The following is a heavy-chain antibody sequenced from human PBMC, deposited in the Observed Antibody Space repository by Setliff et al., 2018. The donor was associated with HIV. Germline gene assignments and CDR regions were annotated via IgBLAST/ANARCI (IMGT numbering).Heavy chain of an antibody. Sequence: LSLTCTVSGGSISNSRYYWSWIRQPPGKEVEWMGSIYYSGSTYYNPSLKSRVTISVDTSKNKFSLNLSPVTAADAAVYYCASRVYYYDSSGYLREEGFDPWGQGTLVTVSS. CDR2: IYYSGST. J-gene: IGHJ5*02. D-gene: IGHD3-22*01. CDR1: GGSISNSRYY. V-gene: IGHV4-39*01. CDR3: ASRVYYYDSSGYLREEGFDP.